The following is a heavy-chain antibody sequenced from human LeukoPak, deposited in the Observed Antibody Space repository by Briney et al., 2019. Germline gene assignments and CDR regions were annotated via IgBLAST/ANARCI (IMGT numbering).Heavy chain of an antibody. CDR3: ARALWYGDYDRLYYYYYYMDV. J-gene: IGHJ6*03. V-gene: IGHV1-8*01. Sequence: GASVKVSCKASGYTFTSYDINGVRQATGQGVEWMEWMNPNSGNTGYAQKFQGRVTITRNTSISTAYMELSSLRSEDTAVYYCARALWYGDYDRLYYYYYYMDVWGKGTTVTVSS. CDR2: MNPNSGNT. D-gene: IGHD4-17*01. CDR1: GYTFTSYD.